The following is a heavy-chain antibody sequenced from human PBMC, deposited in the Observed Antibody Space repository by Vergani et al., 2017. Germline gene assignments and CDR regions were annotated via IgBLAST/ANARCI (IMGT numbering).Heavy chain of an antibody. CDR1: GGTFSSYA. CDR2: IIPIFGTA. J-gene: IGHJ4*02. Sequence: QVQLVQSGAEVKKPGSSVKVSCKASGGTFSSYAISWVRQAPGQGLEWMGVIIPIFGTANYAQKFQGRVTITADESTSTAYMELSSLRSEDTAVYYCASDPDGYSYGYRPNFDYWGQGTLVTVSS. V-gene: IGHV1-69*01. D-gene: IGHD5-18*01. CDR3: ASDPDGYSYGYRPNFDY.